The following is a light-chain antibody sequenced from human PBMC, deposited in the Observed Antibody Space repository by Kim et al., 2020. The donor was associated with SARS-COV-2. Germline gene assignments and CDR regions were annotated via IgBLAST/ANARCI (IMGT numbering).Light chain of an antibody. Sequence: SYELTQSLSVSVALGQTARITCGVKNIGSRNVHWYQQKPGQAPLLVIYRDFNRPSGIPERFSGSNSGNTATLTINRAQAGDEADYYCQVWDSRVFGGGTQLTVL. J-gene: IGLJ2*01. CDR1: NIGSRN. V-gene: IGLV3-9*01. CDR2: RDF. CDR3: QVWDSRV.